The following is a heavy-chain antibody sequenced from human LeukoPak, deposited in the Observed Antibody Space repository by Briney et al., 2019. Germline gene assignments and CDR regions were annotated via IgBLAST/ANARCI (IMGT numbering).Heavy chain of an antibody. D-gene: IGHD3-22*01. J-gene: IGHJ4*02. V-gene: IGHV3-23*01. Sequence: GGSLRLSCAASGFTFSSYAMSWVRQAPGKGLEWVSAISGSGGSTYYADSVKGRFTISRDNSKNTLYLQMNSLRAEDTAVYYCAKDVPDYYDSSGYNFDYWGQGTLATVSS. CDR3: AKDVPDYYDSSGYNFDY. CDR1: GFTFSSYA. CDR2: ISGSGGST.